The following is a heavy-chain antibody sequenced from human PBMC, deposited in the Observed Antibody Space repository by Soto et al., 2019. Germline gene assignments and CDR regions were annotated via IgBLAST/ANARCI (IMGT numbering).Heavy chain of an antibody. D-gene: IGHD4-17*01. J-gene: IGHJ4*02. Sequence: EVQLVESGGGLVQPGGSLRLSCAASGFTVSSNYMSWVRQAPGKGLEWVSVIYSGGSTYYADSVKGRFTISRDNSKNTLYLQMNSLRAEDTAVYYCAREGGYGAYNPFDYWGQGTLVTVSS. CDR1: GFTVSSNY. V-gene: IGHV3-66*01. CDR3: AREGGYGAYNPFDY. CDR2: IYSGGST.